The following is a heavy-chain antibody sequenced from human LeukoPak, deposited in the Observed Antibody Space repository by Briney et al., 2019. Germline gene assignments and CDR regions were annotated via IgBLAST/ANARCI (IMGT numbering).Heavy chain of an antibody. J-gene: IGHJ5*02. Sequence: PSETLSLTCTASSGSISSTGYYWGWIRQPPGRGLEWIGGIIYSGNTYYNPSLKSRVTISVDTTKNQFSLKLTSVTAADTAVYFCVRHFHGSGYVVDLRGQGTLVTVSS. CDR3: VRHFHGSGYVVDL. CDR2: IIYSGNT. CDR1: SGSISSTGYY. D-gene: IGHD6-13*01. V-gene: IGHV4-39*01.